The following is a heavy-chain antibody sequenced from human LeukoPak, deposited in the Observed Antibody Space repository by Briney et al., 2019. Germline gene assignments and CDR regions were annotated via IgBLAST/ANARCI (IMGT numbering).Heavy chain of an antibody. Sequence: SETLSLTCTVSGGSISSYYWSWIRQPAGKGLEWIGRIYTSGSTYYNPSLKSRVTISVDTSKNQFSLKLSSVTAADTAVYYCARALRFLEWLVHDAFDIWGQGTMVTVSS. D-gene: IGHD3-3*01. CDR2: IYTSGST. CDR3: ARALRFLEWLVHDAFDI. CDR1: GGSISSYY. J-gene: IGHJ3*02. V-gene: IGHV4-4*07.